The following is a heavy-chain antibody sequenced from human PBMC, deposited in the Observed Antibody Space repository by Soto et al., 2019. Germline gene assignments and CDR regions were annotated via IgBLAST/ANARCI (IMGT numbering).Heavy chain of an antibody. D-gene: IGHD3-22*01. CDR2: IYYSGST. V-gene: IGHV4-31*02. J-gene: IGHJ4*02. CDR1: GGSLSSGGYY. CDR3: ARAKTYDYDSSGYHFLDQ. Sequence: PSQTRSLTWMVSGGSLSSGGYYWSWIRQHPGNGLEWIGYIYYSGSTYYNPSLKSRVTISVDTSKNQFSLKLSSVTAADTAVYYCARAKTYDYDSSGYHFLDQWGQGTLVTVSS.